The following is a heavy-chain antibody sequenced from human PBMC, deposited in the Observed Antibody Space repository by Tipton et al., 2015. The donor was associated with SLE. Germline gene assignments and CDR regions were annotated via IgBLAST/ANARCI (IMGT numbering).Heavy chain of an antibody. CDR3: ARGPFQRWPPGAY. CDR2: IADTGSP. J-gene: IGHJ4*02. D-gene: IGHD6-19*01. V-gene: IGHV4-61*09. Sequence: TLSLTCSVSGVSISRGSYFWTWIRQPAGKGLEWIGEIADTGSPNYNPSLKSRVTISLDTSKSQFSLILNSLTAADTAVYYCARGPFQRWPPGAYWGQGTLVTVSS. CDR1: GVSISRGSYF.